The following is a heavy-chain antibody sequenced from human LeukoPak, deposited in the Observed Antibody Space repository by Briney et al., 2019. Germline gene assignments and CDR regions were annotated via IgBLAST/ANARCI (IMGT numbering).Heavy chain of an antibody. J-gene: IGHJ6*04. Sequence: SETLSLTCSVSDGSISGYYWSWIRQPPGQTLEWIGYIYSSGSTNYNPSLQSRVTMSVDTSMNQFSLRLSSVTAADTAVYYCARFTYTTRPSDVWGKGTTVTVSS. V-gene: IGHV4-4*09. D-gene: IGHD3-16*01. CDR1: DGSISGYY. CDR2: IYSSGST. CDR3: ARFTYTTRPSDV.